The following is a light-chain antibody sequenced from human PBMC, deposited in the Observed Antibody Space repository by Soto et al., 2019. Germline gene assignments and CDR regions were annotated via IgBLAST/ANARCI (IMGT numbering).Light chain of an antibody. V-gene: IGLV1-40*01. J-gene: IGLJ1*01. CDR1: RSNLGAGYD. CDR2: ANN. CDR3: CSFAGSYYV. Sequence: QAVVTQPPSVSGAPGQGITISCTGTRSNLGAGYDVHWYQQLPGAAPKLLIYANNKRPSGVLDRFSGSKSGTSASLAITGLQAEDEADYYCCSFAGSYYVFGTGTKLTVL.